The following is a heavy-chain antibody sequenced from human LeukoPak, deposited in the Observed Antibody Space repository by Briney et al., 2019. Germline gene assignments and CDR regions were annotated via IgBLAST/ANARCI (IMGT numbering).Heavy chain of an antibody. D-gene: IGHD4-17*01. Sequence: SQTLSLTCTVSGGSISSDNYYWSWIRQPAGKGLEWIGYIYYSGSTNYNPSLKSRVTISVDTSKNQFSLKLSSVTAADTAVYYCARKTVTTRGSFDYWGQGTLVTVSS. J-gene: IGHJ4*02. CDR1: GGSISSDNYY. V-gene: IGHV4-61*10. CDR2: IYYSGST. CDR3: ARKTVTTRGSFDY.